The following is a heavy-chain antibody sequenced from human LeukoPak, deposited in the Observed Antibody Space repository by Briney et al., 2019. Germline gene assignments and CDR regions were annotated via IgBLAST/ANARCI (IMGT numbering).Heavy chain of an antibody. V-gene: IGHV3-74*01. CDR3: ARAKEGRYIDY. Sequence: PGGSLRLSCAASGFTFSNYWMHWVHQAPGKGLVWVSRINSDGSSTSYADSVKGRFTISRDNAKNTLYLQMNSLRAEDTAVYYCARAKEGRYIDYWGQGTLVTVSS. CDR1: GFTFSNYW. CDR2: INSDGSST. J-gene: IGHJ4*02.